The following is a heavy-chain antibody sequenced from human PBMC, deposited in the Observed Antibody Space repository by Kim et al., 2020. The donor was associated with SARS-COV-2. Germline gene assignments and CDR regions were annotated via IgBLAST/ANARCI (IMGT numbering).Heavy chain of an antibody. V-gene: IGHV5-51*01. J-gene: IGHJ5*02. D-gene: IGHD2-15*01. CDR3: ARRCSGGSCYGP. Sequence: RYCPSFQGQVTISADKSISTAYLQWSSLKASDTAMYYCARRCSGGSCYGPWGQGTLVTVSS.